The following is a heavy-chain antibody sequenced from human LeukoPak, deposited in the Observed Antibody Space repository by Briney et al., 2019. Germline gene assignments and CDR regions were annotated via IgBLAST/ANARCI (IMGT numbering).Heavy chain of an antibody. CDR3: ARWGLSSGWFNDAFDI. V-gene: IGHV3-21*01. J-gene: IGHJ3*02. CDR2: ISSSSSYI. CDR1: GFTFSSYS. D-gene: IGHD6-19*01. Sequence: PGGSLRLSCAASGFTFSSYSMNWVRHAPGKGLEWVSSISSSSSYIYYADSVKGRFTISRDNAKNSLYLQMNSLRAEDTAVYYCARWGLSSGWFNDAFDIWGQGTMVTVSS.